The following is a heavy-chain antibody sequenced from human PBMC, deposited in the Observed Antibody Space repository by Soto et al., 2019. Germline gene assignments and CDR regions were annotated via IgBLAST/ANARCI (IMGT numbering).Heavy chain of an antibody. J-gene: IGHJ4*02. CDR2: INAGNGNT. CDR3: ARGTIVEVVAALIDY. Sequence: ASVKVSCKASGYTFTSYAMHWVRQAPGQRLEWMGWINAGNGNTKYSQKFQGRVAITRDTSASTAYMELSSLRSEDTAVYYCARGTIVEVVAALIDYWGQGTLVTVSS. CDR1: GYTFTSYA. V-gene: IGHV1-3*01. D-gene: IGHD2-15*01.